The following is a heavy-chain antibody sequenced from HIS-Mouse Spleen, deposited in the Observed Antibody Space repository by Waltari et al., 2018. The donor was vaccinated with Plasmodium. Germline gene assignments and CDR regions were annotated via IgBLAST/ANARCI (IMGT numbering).Heavy chain of an antibody. CDR1: GFSLSTTGMC. Sequence: QVTLRESGPALVKPTQTLPLTCTFSGFSLSTTGMCVSCIRQPPGKALEWLARIDWDDDKYYSTSLKTRLTISKDTSKNQVVLTMTNMDPVDTATYYCARHKKRGQLVRGYFDYWGQGTLVTVSS. V-gene: IGHV2-70*15. CDR3: ARHKKRGQLVRGYFDY. D-gene: IGHD6-6*01. J-gene: IGHJ4*02. CDR2: IDWDDDK.